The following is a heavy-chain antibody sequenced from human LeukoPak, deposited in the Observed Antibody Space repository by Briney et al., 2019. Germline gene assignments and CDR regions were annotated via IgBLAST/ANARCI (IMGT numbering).Heavy chain of an antibody. CDR3: ARELTMVRGLGSWYFDL. V-gene: IGHV4-30-4*01. D-gene: IGHD3-10*01. J-gene: IGHJ2*01. CDR1: GGSISSGDYY. CDR2: IYYSGST. Sequence: SQTLSLTCTVSGGSISSGDYYWSWIRQPPGKGLEWIGYIYYSGSTYYNPSLKSRVTISVDTSKNQFSLKLSSVTAADTAVYYCARELTMVRGLGSWYFDLWGRGTLVTVSS.